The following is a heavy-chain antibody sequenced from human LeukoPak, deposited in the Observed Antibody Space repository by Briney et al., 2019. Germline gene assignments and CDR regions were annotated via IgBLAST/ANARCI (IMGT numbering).Heavy chain of an antibody. J-gene: IGHJ6*02. Sequence: ASVKVSCKASGYTFTSYGISWVRQAPGQGLEWMGWISAYNGNTNYAQKLQGRVTMTTDTSTSTAYMELRSLRSDDTAVYYCARDVGLDYCSSTSCPYGMDVWGQGTTVTVSS. CDR3: ARDVGLDYCSSTSCPYGMDV. CDR1: GYTFTSYG. D-gene: IGHD2-2*01. V-gene: IGHV1-18*01. CDR2: ISAYNGNT.